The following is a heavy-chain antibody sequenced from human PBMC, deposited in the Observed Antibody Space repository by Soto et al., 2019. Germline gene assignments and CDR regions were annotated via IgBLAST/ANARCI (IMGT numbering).Heavy chain of an antibody. V-gene: IGHV4-30-4*01. D-gene: IGHD3-10*01. J-gene: IGHJ4*02. Sequence: PSETLSLTCTVSGGSISSGDYYWSWIRQPPGKGLEWIGYIYYSGSTYYNPSLKSRVTISVDTSKNQFSLKLSSVTAADTAVYYCARVRDPHTFDYWGQGTLVTVSS. CDR2: IYYSGST. CDR3: ARVRDPHTFDY. CDR1: GGSISSGDYY.